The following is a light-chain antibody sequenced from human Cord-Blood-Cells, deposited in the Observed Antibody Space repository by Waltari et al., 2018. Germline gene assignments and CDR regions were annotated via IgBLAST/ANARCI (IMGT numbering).Light chain of an antibody. Sequence: QSVLTQPPSASGTPGQRVTISCSGSSSHIGRNTVNWYQPLPGTAPKLLIYSNNQRPSWVPDRFSGSKSGTSASLAISGLQSEDEADYYCAAWDDSLNGVVFGGGTKLTVL. CDR3: AAWDDSLNGVV. CDR2: SNN. CDR1: SSHIGRNT. J-gene: IGLJ2*01. V-gene: IGLV1-44*01.